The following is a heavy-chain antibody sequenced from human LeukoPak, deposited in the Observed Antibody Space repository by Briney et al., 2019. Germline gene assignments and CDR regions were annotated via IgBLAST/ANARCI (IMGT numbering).Heavy chain of an antibody. Sequence: RGSLRLSCAASGFTFRSHSMYWGRQAPGKGLEWVSYISSRRSIIYYADSVKGRFTISRDNAKNLLYLQMNSLRDEDTAVYYCARDMCGYWGQGTLVTVSS. CDR1: GFTFRSHS. V-gene: IGHV3-48*02. D-gene: IGHD2-21*01. J-gene: IGHJ4*02. CDR3: ARDMCGY. CDR2: ISSRRSII.